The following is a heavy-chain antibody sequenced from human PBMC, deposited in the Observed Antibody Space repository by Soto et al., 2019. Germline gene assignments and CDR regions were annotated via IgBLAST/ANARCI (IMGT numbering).Heavy chain of an antibody. CDR2: IKQDGSEK. Sequence: EVQLVESGGGLVQPGGSLRLSCAASGFTFSSYWMNWVRQAPGKGLEWVANIKQDGSEKYYVDSVKGRFTISRDNTKNSPYLQMNSLRAEDTAVYYCAREQLQVVIPDYWGQGTLVTVSS. V-gene: IGHV3-7*01. D-gene: IGHD6-13*01. CDR1: GFTFSSYW. CDR3: AREQLQVVIPDY. J-gene: IGHJ4*02.